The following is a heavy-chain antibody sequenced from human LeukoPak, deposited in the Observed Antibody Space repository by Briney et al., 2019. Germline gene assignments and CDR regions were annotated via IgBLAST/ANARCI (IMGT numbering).Heavy chain of an antibody. D-gene: IGHD3-10*01. V-gene: IGHV3-30-3*01. CDR2: ISYDGSNK. CDR1: GFTFSSYA. CDR3: VREEDHYGSGNYYRYFDY. Sequence: GGSLRLSCAASGFTFSSYAIHWVRQAPGKGLEWVAVISYDGSNKYYADSVKGRFTISRDNSKNTLYLQMNSLRAEDTAVYYCVREEDHYGSGNYYRYFDYWGQGTLVTVSS. J-gene: IGHJ4*02.